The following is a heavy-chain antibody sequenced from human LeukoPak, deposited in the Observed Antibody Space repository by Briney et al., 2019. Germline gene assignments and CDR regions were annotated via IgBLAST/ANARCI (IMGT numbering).Heavy chain of an antibody. CDR1: GGPIGSYY. D-gene: IGHD2-15*01. CDR3: ARDIPYCSGGSCYYYMDV. CDR2: IYTSGST. V-gene: IGHV4-4*07. J-gene: IGHJ6*03. Sequence: PSETLSLTCTVSGGPIGSYYWSWIRQPAGKGLEWIGRIYTSGSTNYNPSLKSRVTMSVDTSKNQFSLKLSSVTAADTAVYYCARDIPYCSGGSCYYYMDVWGKGTTVTVSS.